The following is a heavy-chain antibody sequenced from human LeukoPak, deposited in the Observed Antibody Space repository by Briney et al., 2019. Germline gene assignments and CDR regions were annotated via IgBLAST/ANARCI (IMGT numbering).Heavy chain of an antibody. V-gene: IGHV4-39*01. D-gene: IGHD2-8*01. Sequence: PSETLSLTCSVSGESITSRTYYWGWIRQPPGKGLEWIGSINYRGSTYYNPSLKSRVTISVDTSKSQLSLKLSSVTAADTAVYYCARLYEGKRPPDFWGQGTLVTVSS. CDR1: GESITSRTYY. CDR3: ARLYEGKRPPDF. J-gene: IGHJ4*02. CDR2: INYRGST.